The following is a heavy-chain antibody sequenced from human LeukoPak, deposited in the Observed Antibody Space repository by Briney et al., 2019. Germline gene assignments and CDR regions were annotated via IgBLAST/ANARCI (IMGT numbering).Heavy chain of an antibody. CDR3: ARVGLIVATTGSFDY. D-gene: IGHD5-12*01. CDR2: ISAYNGNT. CDR1: GYTFTSYG. V-gene: IGHV1-18*01. Sequence: GASVKVSCKASGYTFTSYGISWVRQAPGQGLEWMGWISAYNGNTNYAQKLQGRVTMTTDTSTSTAYMELRSLRSDDTAVYYCARVGLIVATTGSFDYWGQGTLVTVSS. J-gene: IGHJ4*02.